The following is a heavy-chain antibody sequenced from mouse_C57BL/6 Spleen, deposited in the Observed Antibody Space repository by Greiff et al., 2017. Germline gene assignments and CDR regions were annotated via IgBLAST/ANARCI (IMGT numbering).Heavy chain of an antibody. V-gene: IGHV5-9*01. CDR2: ISGGGGNT. J-gene: IGHJ1*03. CDR1: GFTFSSYT. Sequence: EVKLVESGGGLVKPGGSLKLSCAASGFTFSSYTMSWVRQTPEKRLEWVATISGGGGNTYYPDSVKGRFTISRDNAKNTLYLQMSSLRSEDTALYYCARQNYGGWYFDVWGTGTTVTVSS. CDR3: ARQNYGGWYFDV. D-gene: IGHD1-2*01.